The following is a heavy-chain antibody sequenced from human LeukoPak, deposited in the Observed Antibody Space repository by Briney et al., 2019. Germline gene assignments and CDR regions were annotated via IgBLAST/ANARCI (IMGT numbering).Heavy chain of an antibody. CDR2: IYYSGST. J-gene: IGHJ6*03. Sequence: PSETLSLTCTVSGGSISSYYWSWIRQPPGKGLEWIGYIYYSGSTNYNPSLKSRVTISVDTSKNQFSLKLSSVTAADTAVYYCARALEGYSSSWYGLDYYYYYYMDVWGKGTTVTISS. CDR1: GGSISSYY. CDR3: ARALEGYSSSWYGLDYYYYYYMDV. D-gene: IGHD6-13*01. V-gene: IGHV4-59*01.